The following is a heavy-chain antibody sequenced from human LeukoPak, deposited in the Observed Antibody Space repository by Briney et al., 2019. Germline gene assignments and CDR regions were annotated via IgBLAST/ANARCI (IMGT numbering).Heavy chain of an antibody. CDR3: ARVGLAAAGNGRFDP. Sequence: SETLSLTCTVSGGSISSYYWSWIRQPPGKGLEWIGYIYTSGSTNCNPSLKSRVTISVDTSKNQFSLKLSSVTAADTAVYYCARVGLAAAGNGRFDPWGQGTLVTVSS. CDR2: IYTSGST. J-gene: IGHJ5*02. CDR1: GGSISSYY. V-gene: IGHV4-4*09. D-gene: IGHD6-13*01.